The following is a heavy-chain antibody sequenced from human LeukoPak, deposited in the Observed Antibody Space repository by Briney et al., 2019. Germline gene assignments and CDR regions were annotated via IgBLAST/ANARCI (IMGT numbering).Heavy chain of an antibody. CDR3: ASRLYYGGHEGAFDI. V-gene: IGHV4-59*01. D-gene: IGHD4-23*01. Sequence: ETLSLTCTVSGGSISSYYWSWIRQPPGKGLEWIGYIYYSGSTNYNPSLKSRVTISVDTSKNQFSLKLSSVTAADTAVYYCASRLYYGGHEGAFDIWGQGTMVTVSS. J-gene: IGHJ3*02. CDR2: IYYSGST. CDR1: GGSISSYY.